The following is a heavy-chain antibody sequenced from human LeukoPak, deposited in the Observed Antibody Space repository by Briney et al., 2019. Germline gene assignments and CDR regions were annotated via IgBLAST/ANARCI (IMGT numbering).Heavy chain of an antibody. CDR2: MNPNSGNT. Sequence: GASVKVSCKASGYTFTSYDINWVRQATGQGLEWMGWMNPNSGNTGYAQKFQGRVTMTRNTSISTAYMELSSLGSEDTAVYYCTRAGSPVRGVIMKYQYYHYMDVWGKGTTVTISS. CDR3: TRAGSPVRGVIMKYQYYHYMDV. V-gene: IGHV1-8*01. D-gene: IGHD3-10*01. CDR1: GYTFTSYD. J-gene: IGHJ6*03.